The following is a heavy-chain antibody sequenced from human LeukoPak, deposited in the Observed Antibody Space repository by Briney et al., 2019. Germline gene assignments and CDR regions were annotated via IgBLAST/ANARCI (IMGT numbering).Heavy chain of an antibody. Sequence: GGSLRLSCAASGFTFSNFAMHWVRQAPGKGLECVAVISYDGSIKYYADSVKGRFTISRDNSKNTLYLQMNSLRAEDTAVYYCAREDMTTVTTRWAFDIWGQGSMVTVSS. CDR1: GFTFSNFA. D-gene: IGHD4-17*01. CDR2: ISYDGSIK. CDR3: AREDMTTVTTRWAFDI. J-gene: IGHJ3*02. V-gene: IGHV3-30*04.